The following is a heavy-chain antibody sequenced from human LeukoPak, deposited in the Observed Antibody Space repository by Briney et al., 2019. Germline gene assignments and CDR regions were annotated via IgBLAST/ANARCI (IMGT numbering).Heavy chain of an antibody. V-gene: IGHV1-2*02. Sequence: ASVKVSCKASGYSFTGYYIHWVRQAPGQGLEWMGRIDPNSGGTNCAQKFQGRVTMTRDTSISTAYMALSRLRSDDTAVYYCARGPTYNRNPFDPWGQGTLVTVSS. J-gene: IGHJ5*02. CDR1: GYSFTGYY. CDR2: IDPNSGGT. CDR3: ARGPTYNRNPFDP. D-gene: IGHD1-14*01.